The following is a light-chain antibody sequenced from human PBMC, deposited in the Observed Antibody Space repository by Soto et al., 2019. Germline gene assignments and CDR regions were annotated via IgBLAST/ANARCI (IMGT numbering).Light chain of an antibody. V-gene: IGKV3-15*01. CDR1: QSVSNN. Sequence: EIVMTQSPATLSVSPGERATLSCRASQSVSNNLAWFQHKPGQAPRLLIYGASARATGIPARFSGSGSGTEFTLTISSLQSEDFAVYYWQQYNNWPPWTFGHGTKVEIK. CDR2: GAS. J-gene: IGKJ1*01. CDR3: QQYNNWPPWT.